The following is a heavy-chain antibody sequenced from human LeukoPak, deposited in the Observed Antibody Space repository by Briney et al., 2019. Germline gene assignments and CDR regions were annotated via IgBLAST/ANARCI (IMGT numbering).Heavy chain of an antibody. CDR3: ARDNYGLH. J-gene: IGHJ4*02. V-gene: IGHV3-48*03. CDR1: GFTFSSYE. D-gene: IGHD3-10*01. Sequence: QTGGSLRLSCAASGFTFSSYEMNWVRQAPGKGLEWVSYISNSGSTIYYADSVKGRFTISRDNAKNSLYLQLNSLRAEDTAVYYCARDNYGLHWGQGTLVTVSS. CDR2: ISNSGSTI.